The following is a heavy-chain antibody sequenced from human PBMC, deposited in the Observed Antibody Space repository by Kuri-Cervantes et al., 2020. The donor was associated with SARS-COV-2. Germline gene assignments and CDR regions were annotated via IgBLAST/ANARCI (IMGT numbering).Heavy chain of an antibody. CDR1: GFTFSGHW. J-gene: IGHJ6*02. V-gene: IGHV3-74*01. D-gene: IGHD5-18*01. Sequence: GESLKISFAASGFTFSGHWIHWVRQAPGKGLVWVSRINPDGSYTNNADSVKGRFTISRDNSKNTLYLQMNSLRAEDTAVYYCAKGRDTAKYGMDVWGQGTTVTVSS. CDR3: AKGRDTAKYGMDV. CDR2: INPDGSYT.